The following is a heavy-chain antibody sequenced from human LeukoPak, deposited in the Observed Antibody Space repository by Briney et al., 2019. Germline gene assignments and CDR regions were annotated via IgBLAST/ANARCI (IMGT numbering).Heavy chain of an antibody. CDR3: ARAHKDPPLAGKKEFFQP. CDR2: ISWNSGTI. Sequence: GGSLRLSCAASGFTFDNYAMNWVRQVPGEGLEWISLISWNSGTIGYADSVKGRFTISRDNANNFLYLQMNSLRAEDTALYYCARAHKDPPLAGKKEFFQPRGQGPLVHVSS. V-gene: IGHV3-9*01. J-gene: IGHJ1*01. D-gene: IGHD6-19*01. CDR1: GFTFDNYA.